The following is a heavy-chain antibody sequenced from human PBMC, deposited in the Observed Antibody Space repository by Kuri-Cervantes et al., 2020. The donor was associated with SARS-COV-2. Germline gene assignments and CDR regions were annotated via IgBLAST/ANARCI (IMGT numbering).Heavy chain of an antibody. Sequence: LTCAASEFTFSSYGMHWVRQAPGKGLEWVAVIWSDGTNKYYADSAKGRFTISRDNSKNTLYLQMNSLRAEDTAVYFCARALYGGRLDYSPTSGYYYEGMDVWGQGTMVTVSS. CDR1: EFTFSSYG. J-gene: IGHJ6*02. V-gene: IGHV3-33*01. CDR3: ARALYGGRLDYSPTSGYYYEGMDV. D-gene: IGHD3-9*01. CDR2: IWSDGTNK.